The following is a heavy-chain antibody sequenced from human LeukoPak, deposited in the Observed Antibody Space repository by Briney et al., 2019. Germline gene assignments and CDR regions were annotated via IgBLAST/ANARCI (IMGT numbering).Heavy chain of an antibody. CDR1: GYSFTSYW. CDR3: ARQDCGGGDCYSYHYMDV. CDR2: IYPGDSDT. J-gene: IGHJ6*03. Sequence: GESLKISCKGSGYSFTSYWIAWVRQMPGKGLEWMGVIYPGDSDTRYSPSFEGQVTISADKSITTAYLQWSSLKASDTAMYYCARQDCGGGDCYSYHYMDVWGKGTTVTVSS. V-gene: IGHV5-51*01. D-gene: IGHD2-21*02.